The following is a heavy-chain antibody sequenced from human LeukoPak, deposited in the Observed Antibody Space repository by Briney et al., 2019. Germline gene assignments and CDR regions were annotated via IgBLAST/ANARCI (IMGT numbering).Heavy chain of an antibody. CDR2: IYPGDYDT. Sequence: GESLKISCKGSGYSFTSYWIGWVRQMPGKGLEWMGIIYPGDYDTRYSPSFQGQITISADKSIRTAYLQWSSLKASDTAMYYCARLLGYCSSTSCYLDFWGQGTLVTVSS. V-gene: IGHV5-51*01. CDR3: ARLLGYCSSTSCYLDF. CDR1: GYSFTSYW. J-gene: IGHJ4*02. D-gene: IGHD2-2*01.